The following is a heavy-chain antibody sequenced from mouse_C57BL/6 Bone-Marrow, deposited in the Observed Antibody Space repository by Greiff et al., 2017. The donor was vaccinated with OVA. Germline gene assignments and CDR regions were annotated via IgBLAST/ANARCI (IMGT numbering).Heavy chain of an antibody. CDR3: ARKDNGFAY. V-gene: IGHV1-64*01. J-gene: IGHJ3*01. CDR1: GYTFTSYW. Sequence: QVQLQQPGAELVKPGASVKLSCKASGYTFTSYWMHWVKQRPGQGLEWIGMIHPNSGSTNYNEKFKSKATLTVDTSSSTAYMQLSSLTSEDSAVYYCARKDNGFAYWGQGTLVTVSA. CDR2: IHPNSGST.